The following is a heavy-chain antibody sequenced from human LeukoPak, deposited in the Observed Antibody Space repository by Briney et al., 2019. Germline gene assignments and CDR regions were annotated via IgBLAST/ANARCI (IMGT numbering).Heavy chain of an antibody. CDR3: ARDVWDYYYMDV. Sequence: SETLSLTCTVSGGSISSSNYYWSWIRQPAGKGLEWIGRIYTSGSTNYNPSLKSRVTMSVDTSKNQFSLKLSSVTAADTAVYYCARDVWDYYYMDVWGKGTTVTVSS. CDR1: GGSISSSNYY. D-gene: IGHD2-8*01. V-gene: IGHV4-61*02. J-gene: IGHJ6*03. CDR2: IYTSGST.